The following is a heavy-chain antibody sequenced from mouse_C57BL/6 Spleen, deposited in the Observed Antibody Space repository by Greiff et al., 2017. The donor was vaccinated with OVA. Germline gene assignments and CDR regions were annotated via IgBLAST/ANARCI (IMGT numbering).Heavy chain of an antibody. D-gene: IGHD1-1*01. Sequence: QVQLQQPGAELVRPGSSVKLSCKASGYTFTSYWMHWVKQRPIQGLEWIGNIDPSDSETHYNQKFKDKATLTVDKSSSTAYMQLSSLTSEDSAVYYCARVGYGSSLYAMDYWGQGTSVTVSS. J-gene: IGHJ4*01. V-gene: IGHV1-52*01. CDR1: GYTFTSYW. CDR2: IDPSDSET. CDR3: ARVGYGSSLYAMDY.